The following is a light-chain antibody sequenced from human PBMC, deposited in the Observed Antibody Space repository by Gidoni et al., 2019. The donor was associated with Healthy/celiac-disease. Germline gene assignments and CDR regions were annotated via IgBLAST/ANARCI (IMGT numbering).Light chain of an antibody. CDR2: DAS. CDR1: QSVSSY. Sequence: EIVLTQSPATLSLSPGERATLSCRASQSVSSYLAWYQQKPGQAPRLLIYDASNRATGIPARFRGSGSGTDFTLPISSLEPEDFAVYYCPQRSNWPPLTFGGGTKVEIK. J-gene: IGKJ4*01. CDR3: PQRSNWPPLT. V-gene: IGKV3-11*01.